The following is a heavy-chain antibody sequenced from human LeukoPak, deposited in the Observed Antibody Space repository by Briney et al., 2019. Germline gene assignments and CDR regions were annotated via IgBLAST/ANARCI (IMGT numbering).Heavy chain of an antibody. CDR2: MNPNSGNT. D-gene: IGHD3-16*01. J-gene: IGHJ6*03. CDR3: ARGGPEAYYYYYMDV. CDR1: GHTFTSYD. Sequence: GASVKVSCKASGHTFTSYDINWVRQATGQGLEWMGWMNPNSGNTAYAQKFQGRVTMTRNTSISTAYMELSSLRSEDTAVYYCARGGPEAYYYYYMDVWGKGTTVTISS. V-gene: IGHV1-8*02.